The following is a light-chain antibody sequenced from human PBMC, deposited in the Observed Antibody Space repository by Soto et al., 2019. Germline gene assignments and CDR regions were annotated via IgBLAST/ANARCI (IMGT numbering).Light chain of an antibody. Sequence: ITKSPSTLSVYPGERATLSCRASQTVSSNLAWYQQKPGQAPRLLIYGASTMATGIPARFSGSGSGTEFTLTINSLQSEDFAVYYCQQYKNWPHTFGQGTKVDIK. CDR2: GAS. CDR1: QTVSSN. V-gene: IGKV3-15*01. J-gene: IGKJ2*01. CDR3: QQYKNWPHT.